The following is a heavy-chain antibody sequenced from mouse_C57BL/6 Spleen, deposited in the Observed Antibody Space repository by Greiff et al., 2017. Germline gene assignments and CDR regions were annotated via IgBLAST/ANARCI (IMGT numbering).Heavy chain of an antibody. J-gene: IGHJ4*01. CDR1: GYTFTSYW. CDR3: ARSGTAQATMDY. CDR2: IDPSDSYT. D-gene: IGHD3-2*02. V-gene: IGHV1-69*01. Sequence: QVQLQQPGAELVMPGASVKLSCKASGYTFTSYWMHWVKQRPGQGLEWIGEIDPSDSYTNYNQKFKGKSTLTVDKSSSTAYMQLSSLTSDDSAVYYCARSGTAQATMDYWGQGTSVTVSS.